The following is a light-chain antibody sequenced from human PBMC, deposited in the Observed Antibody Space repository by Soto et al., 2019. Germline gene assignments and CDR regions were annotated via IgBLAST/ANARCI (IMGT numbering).Light chain of an antibody. V-gene: IGKV3-15*01. Sequence: TVLTQSPATLSVSPGERASLSCRASQSVSINLAWYQQKPGQAPRLLIYGASTRATGIPGRFSGSGSGTDFTLSITTLQSEDSAVYYCQEYHNWPPEGTFGQGTKVEV. CDR1: QSVSIN. CDR2: GAS. CDR3: QEYHNWPPEGT. J-gene: IGKJ1*01.